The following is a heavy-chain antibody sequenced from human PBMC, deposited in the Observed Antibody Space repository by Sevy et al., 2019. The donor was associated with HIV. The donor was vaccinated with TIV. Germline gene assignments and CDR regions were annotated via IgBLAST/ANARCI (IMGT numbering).Heavy chain of an antibody. J-gene: IGHJ5*01. CDR3: ARDAARVIVPTAGFDS. Sequence: GGSLRLSCVASGFTFRSFSMHWVRQAPGKGLEWVAAIWYDGRTERYADSVKGRITISRENSKKTLHLQKNSLRAEDTAFYYCARDAARVIVPTAGFDSWGQGTLVTVSS. CDR2: IWYDGRTE. CDR1: GFTFRSFS. D-gene: IGHD1-1*01. V-gene: IGHV3-33*01.